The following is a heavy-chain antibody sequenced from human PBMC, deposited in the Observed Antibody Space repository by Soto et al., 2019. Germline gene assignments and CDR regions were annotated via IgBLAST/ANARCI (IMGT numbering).Heavy chain of an antibody. CDR2: ISNAHETT. D-gene: IGHD5-12*01. J-gene: IGHJ4*02. Sequence: GGSLRLSCAASGFIFTDYSMTWIRQAPGKGLEWDSYISNAHETTYYADSVKRRFIVSTDNAKKVLFLQMSGLIVYDTAAYYCASDPKRRHGYNFDSSGRGALVTVSS. CDR1: GFIFTDYS. V-gene: IGHV3-11*01. CDR3: ASDPKRRHGYNFDS.